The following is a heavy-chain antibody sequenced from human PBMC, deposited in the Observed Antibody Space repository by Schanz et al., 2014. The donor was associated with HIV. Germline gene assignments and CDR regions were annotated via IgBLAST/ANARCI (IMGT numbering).Heavy chain of an antibody. J-gene: IGHJ3*02. CDR2: IIPSFGTA. D-gene: IGHD6-19*01. CDR1: GGSFIDHA. V-gene: IGHV1-69*01. Sequence: QVQLVQSGAEVKKPGSSVKVSCKTSGGSFIDHAISWVRQAPGQGLEGMGGIIPSFGTANYAQKFQGRVTITADESTSTAYMDLSSLRSEDTAVYYCARLRALAGHEAFDIWGQGTMVTVS. CDR3: ARLRALAGHEAFDI.